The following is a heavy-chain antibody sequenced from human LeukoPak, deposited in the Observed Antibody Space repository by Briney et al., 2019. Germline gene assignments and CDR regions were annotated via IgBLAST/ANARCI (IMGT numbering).Heavy chain of an antibody. V-gene: IGHV3-23*01. CDR3: AKDPRPHRLYYFDY. D-gene: IGHD2/OR15-2a*01. J-gene: IGHJ4*02. CDR2: ISGSGGST. Sequence: PGGSLRLSCVASGFTFSSYAMSWVRQAPGKGLEWVSAISGSGGSTYYADSVKGRFTISRDNSKNTLYLQMNSLRAEDTAVYYRAKDPRPHRLYYFDYWGQGTLVTVSS. CDR1: GFTFSSYA.